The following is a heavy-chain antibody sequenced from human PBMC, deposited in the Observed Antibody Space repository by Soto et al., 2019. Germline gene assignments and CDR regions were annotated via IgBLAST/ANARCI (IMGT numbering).Heavy chain of an antibody. J-gene: IGHJ6*03. V-gene: IGHV1-3*01. CDR1: GYTFTSYA. D-gene: IGHD4-4*01. CDR2: INAGNGNT. CDR3: ARDLPHYSAYYYYYYMDV. Sequence: QVQLVQSGAEVKKPGASVKVSCKASGYTFTSYAMHWVRQAPGQRLEWMGWINAGNGNTKYSQKFQGRVTITRDTSASTAYMELSSLRSEDTAVYHCARDLPHYSAYYYYYYMDVWGKGTTVTVSS.